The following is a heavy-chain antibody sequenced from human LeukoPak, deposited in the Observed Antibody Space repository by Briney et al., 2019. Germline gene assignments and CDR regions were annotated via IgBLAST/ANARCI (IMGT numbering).Heavy chain of an antibody. Sequence: GGSLRLSCAASGFTFSSYAMSWVRQAPGKGLEWVSAISGSGGSTYYADSVKGRFTISRDNSKNTLYLQTNSLRAEDTAVYYCAKGRPRYFDWLPFDYWGQGTLVTVSS. D-gene: IGHD3-9*01. CDR3: AKGRPRYFDWLPFDY. CDR1: GFTFSSYA. J-gene: IGHJ4*02. CDR2: ISGSGGST. V-gene: IGHV3-23*01.